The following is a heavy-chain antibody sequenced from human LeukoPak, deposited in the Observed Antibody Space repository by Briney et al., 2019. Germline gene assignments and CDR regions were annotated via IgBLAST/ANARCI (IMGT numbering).Heavy chain of an antibody. Sequence: SETLSLTCTVSGGSISSYYWSWIRQPPGKGLEWIGYIYYSGSTNYNPSLKSRVTISVDTSKNQFSQKLSSVTAADTAVYYCARVGSSQGDYWGQGTLVTVSS. CDR3: ARVGSSQGDY. V-gene: IGHV4-59*01. J-gene: IGHJ4*02. CDR1: GGSISSYY. D-gene: IGHD6-6*01. CDR2: IYYSGST.